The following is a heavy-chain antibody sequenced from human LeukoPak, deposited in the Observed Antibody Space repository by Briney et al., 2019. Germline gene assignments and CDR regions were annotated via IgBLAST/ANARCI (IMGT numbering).Heavy chain of an antibody. CDR2: INPDGRSI. CDR3: ARDFMYNTNCPGC. V-gene: IGHV3-74*01. D-gene: IGHD2-2*01. Sequence: GGSLRLSCAASGLTFSNSWMHWVRQAPGKGLVWVSRINPDGRSINYADSVKGRFTISRDNAKKTLYLQMNSLRAEDTAVYYCARDFMYNTNCPGCWGQGTLVTVT. CDR1: GLTFSNSW. J-gene: IGHJ4*02.